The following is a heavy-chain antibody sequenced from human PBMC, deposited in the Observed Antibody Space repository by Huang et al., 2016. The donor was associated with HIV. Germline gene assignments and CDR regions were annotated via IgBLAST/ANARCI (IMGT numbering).Heavy chain of an antibody. J-gene: IGHJ6*02. Sequence: QVQLVQSGAEVKKPGASVKVSCKASGYTFTSYGISWVRQAPGQGLEWMGWISGYNGNTNYAQKLQGRVTMTTDTSTSTAYMELRSLGSDDTAVYYCARARVITGYYYYGMDVWGQGTTVTVSS. V-gene: IGHV1-18*04. D-gene: IGHD3-22*01. CDR2: ISGYNGNT. CDR3: ARARVITGYYYYGMDV. CDR1: GYTFTSYG.